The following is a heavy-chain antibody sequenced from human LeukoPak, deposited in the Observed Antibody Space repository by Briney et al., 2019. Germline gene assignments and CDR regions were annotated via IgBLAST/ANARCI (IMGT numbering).Heavy chain of an antibody. D-gene: IGHD2-2*01. V-gene: IGHV3-30*02. CDR1: AFTFRSYG. CDR3: GRGKSPAAVDD. J-gene: IGHJ4*02. CDR2: IRYHGSDK. Sequence: GGSLRLSCAASAFTFRSYGMHWVRQAPGKGLEWVAFIRYHGSDKYYADSVKDRFTISRDNSKNTLYLQMNSLRVEDTALYYCGRGKSPAAVDDWGQGTLVTVPS.